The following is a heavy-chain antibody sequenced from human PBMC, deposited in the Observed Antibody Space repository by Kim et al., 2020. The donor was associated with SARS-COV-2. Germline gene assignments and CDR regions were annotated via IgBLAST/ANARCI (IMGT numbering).Heavy chain of an antibody. D-gene: IGHD2-8*01. V-gene: IGHV1-8*01. CDR3: ARGVDAGVDY. Sequence: GCTQKFQGRVTMTRDTSISTVYMEVSSLRFEDTAVYYCARGVDAGVDYWGQGTLVTVSS. J-gene: IGHJ4*02.